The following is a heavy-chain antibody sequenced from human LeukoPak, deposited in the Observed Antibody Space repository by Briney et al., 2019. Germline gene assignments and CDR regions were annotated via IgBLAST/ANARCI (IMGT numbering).Heavy chain of an antibody. D-gene: IGHD3-10*01. CDR2: IYHSGTT. CDR1: DCPISSNYC. V-gene: IGHV4-38-2*01. Sequence: SETLSLTCAVSDCPISSNYCWCCIRQPPGKGLEWIGGIYHSGTTYYNPSLKSRVTFLLDTSKSQFSLKLTSVSAADTAMYFCAIRVVPLEGEEWGFIGDYWGQGILVTVSS. J-gene: IGHJ4*02. CDR3: AIRVVPLEGEEWGFIGDY.